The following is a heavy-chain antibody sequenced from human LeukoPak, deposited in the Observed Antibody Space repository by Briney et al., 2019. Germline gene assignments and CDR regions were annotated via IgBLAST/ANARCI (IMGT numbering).Heavy chain of an antibody. CDR1: GFTFSDYY. CDR3: ARDLIIAAANDY. V-gene: IGHV3-11*04. J-gene: IGHJ4*02. CDR2: ISSSGSTI. D-gene: IGHD6-13*01. Sequence: SGGSLRLSCAASGFTFSDYYMSWIRQAPGKGLEWVSYISSSGSTIYYADSVKGRFTISRDNAKNSLYLQMNSLRAEDTAVYCCARDLIIAAANDYWGQGTLVTVSS.